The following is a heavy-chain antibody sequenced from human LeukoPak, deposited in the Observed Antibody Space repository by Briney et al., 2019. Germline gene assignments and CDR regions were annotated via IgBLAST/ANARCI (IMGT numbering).Heavy chain of an antibody. D-gene: IGHD3-10*01. CDR3: ARGATMVRGVNPYYFDY. V-gene: IGHV4-34*01. Sequence: SETLSLTCAVYGGSFGGYYWSWIRQPPGKGLEWIGEINHSGSTNYNPSLKSRVTISVDTSKNQFSLKLSSVTAADTAVYYCARGATMVRGVNPYYFDYWGQGTLVTVSS. CDR1: GGSFGGYY. CDR2: INHSGST. J-gene: IGHJ4*02.